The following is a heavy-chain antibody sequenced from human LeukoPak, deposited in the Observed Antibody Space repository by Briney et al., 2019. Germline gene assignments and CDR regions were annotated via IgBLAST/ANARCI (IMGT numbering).Heavy chain of an antibody. J-gene: IGHJ4*02. D-gene: IGHD3-16*02. V-gene: IGHV4-38-2*01. CDR3: ARAFLVTFGGVIVPDY. Sequence: PSETLSLTCAVSGYSISSGYYWGWIRQPPGKGLEWIGSIYHSGSTYYNPSLESRVTISVDTSKNQFSLKLSSVTAADTAVYYCARAFLVTFGGVIVPDYWGQGTLVTVSS. CDR1: GYSISSGYY. CDR2: IYHSGST.